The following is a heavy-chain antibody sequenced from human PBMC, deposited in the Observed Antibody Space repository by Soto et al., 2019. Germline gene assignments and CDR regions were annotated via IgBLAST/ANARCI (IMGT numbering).Heavy chain of an antibody. J-gene: IGHJ4*02. D-gene: IGHD6-19*01. V-gene: IGHV3-49*03. Sequence: SLRLSCTASGFTFGDYAMSWFRQAPGKGLEWVGFIRSKAYGGTTEYAASVKGRFTISRDDSKSIAYLQMNSLKTEDTAVYYCTRDRGIAVAGLPDYWGQGTLVTVSS. CDR3: TRDRGIAVAGLPDY. CDR1: GFTFGDYA. CDR2: IRSKAYGGTT.